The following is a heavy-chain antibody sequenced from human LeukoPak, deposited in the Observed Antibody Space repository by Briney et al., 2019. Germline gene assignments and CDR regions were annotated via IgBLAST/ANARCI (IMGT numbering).Heavy chain of an antibody. CDR2: IYPGDSDT. D-gene: IGHD3-22*01. Sequence: GESLKISCKGSGYSFTSYWIGWVRQMPGKGLEWMGIIYPGDSDTRYSPSFQGQVTISADKSISTAYLQWSSLKASDTAMYYCARNTPAGDYYDSSGYYLDAFDIWGQGTMVTVSS. CDR3: ARNTPAGDYYDSSGYYLDAFDI. J-gene: IGHJ3*02. V-gene: IGHV5-51*01. CDR1: GYSFTSYW.